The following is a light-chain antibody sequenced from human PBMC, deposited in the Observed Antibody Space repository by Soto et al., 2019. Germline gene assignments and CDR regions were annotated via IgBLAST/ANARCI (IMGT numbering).Light chain of an antibody. V-gene: IGLV2-14*01. CDR2: EVS. Sequence: QSALTQPASVSGSPGQSITFSCTGTSSDVGAYNYVSWYQQHPGKAPKLLIYEVSNRPSGVSIRFSGSKSGNTASLTISGLQAEDEADYYCSSYTSINTYVFGTGTKLT. CDR1: SSDVGAYNY. J-gene: IGLJ1*01. CDR3: SSYTSINTYV.